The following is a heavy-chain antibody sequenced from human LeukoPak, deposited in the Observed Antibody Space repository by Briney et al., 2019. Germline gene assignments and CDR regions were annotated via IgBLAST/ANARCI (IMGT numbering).Heavy chain of an antibody. CDR1: GGSISSGNYY. CDR2: IYYSGST. D-gene: IGHD3-10*01. J-gene: IGHJ6*03. V-gene: IGHV4-30-4*08. CDR3: ARSLWGLNYYYYYMDV. Sequence: SQTLSLTCTVSGGSISSGNYYWNWIRQPPGKGLEWIGYIYYSGSTYYNPSLKSRVTISGDTSKNQFSLKLSSVTAADTAVYYCARSLWGLNYYYYYMDVWGKGTTVTVSS.